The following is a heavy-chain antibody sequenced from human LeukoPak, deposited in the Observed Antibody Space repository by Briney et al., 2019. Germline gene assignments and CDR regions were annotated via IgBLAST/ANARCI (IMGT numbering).Heavy chain of an antibody. CDR3: ARSYCSGGSCYPDHDY. CDR2: ISAYNGNT. Sequence: ASVKVSCKPSGYTFTSYGISWVRQAPGQGLEWMGWISAYNGNTNYAQKLQGRVTMTTDTSTSTAYMELRSLRSDDTAVYYCARSYCSGGSCYPDHDYWGQGTLVTVSS. J-gene: IGHJ4*02. D-gene: IGHD2-15*01. V-gene: IGHV1-18*01. CDR1: GYTFTSYG.